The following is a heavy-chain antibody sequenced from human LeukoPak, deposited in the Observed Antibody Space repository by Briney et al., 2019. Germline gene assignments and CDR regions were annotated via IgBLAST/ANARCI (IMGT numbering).Heavy chain of an antibody. CDR3: ALGRYDRGDVLRYFDWLLLELDY. CDR2: ISAYNGNT. D-gene: IGHD3-9*01. V-gene: IGHV1-18*01. Sequence: ASVKVSCKASGYTFTSYGISWVRQAPGQGLEWMGWISAYNGNTNYAQKFQGRVTITADESTSTAYMELSSLRSEDTAVYYCALGRYDRGDVLRYFDWLLLELDYWGQGTLVTVSS. J-gene: IGHJ4*02. CDR1: GYTFTSYG.